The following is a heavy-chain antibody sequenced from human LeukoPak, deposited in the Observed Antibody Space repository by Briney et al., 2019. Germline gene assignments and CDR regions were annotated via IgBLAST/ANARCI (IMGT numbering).Heavy chain of an antibody. CDR3: AKASTLFNFGFDISGHFDY. CDR2: IRYDGSDE. J-gene: IGHJ4*02. D-gene: IGHD3-22*01. CDR1: GFTFTSYG. Sequence: GGSLRLSCAASGFTFTSYGMHWVRQAPGKGLEGVAFIRYDGSDEYNGDSVRGRFTISRDNSKNTLYLQMNSLRAEDTAVYYCAKASTLFNFGFDISGHFDYWGREPLVTVSS. V-gene: IGHV3-30*02.